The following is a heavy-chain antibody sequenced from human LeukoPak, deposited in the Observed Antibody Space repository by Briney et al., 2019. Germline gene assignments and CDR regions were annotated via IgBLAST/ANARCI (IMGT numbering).Heavy chain of an antibody. CDR2: TNYRSKWYN. Sequence: SQTLSLTCDISGDSVSSNTAAWSWIRQSPSRGLEWLGRTNYRSKWYNNYAVSVKSRITINSDSSKNQVSLQLNSVSPEDTAMYYCARENSRGRFDYWGQGTLVTVSS. CDR1: GDSVSSNTAA. D-gene: IGHD6-19*01. CDR3: ARENSRGRFDY. J-gene: IGHJ4*02. V-gene: IGHV6-1*01.